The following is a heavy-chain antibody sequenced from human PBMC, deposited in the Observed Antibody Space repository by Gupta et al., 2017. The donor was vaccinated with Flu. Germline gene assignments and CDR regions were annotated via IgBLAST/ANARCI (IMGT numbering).Heavy chain of an antibody. V-gene: IGHV3-33*01. J-gene: IGHJ4*02. CDR2: TWYDGSIN. Sequence: QVQLVESGGGAVRHGRSLRISCAASGLTFSDYGMHWVRQPPGKGLQWVAVTWYDGSINYYADSVKDRFTVSRDNSKNTLYLQMNSLRAEDTAIYYCATSYCTGATCYTNYWGLGTLVTVSS. D-gene: IGHD2-15*01. CDR3: ATSYCTGATCYTNY. CDR1: GLTFSDYG.